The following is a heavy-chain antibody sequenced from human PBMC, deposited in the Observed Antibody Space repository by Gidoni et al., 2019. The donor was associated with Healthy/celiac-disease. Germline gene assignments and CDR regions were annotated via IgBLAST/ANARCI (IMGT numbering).Heavy chain of an antibody. CDR3: TSRAHIVVVTAFDAFDI. CDR2: IRSKAYGGTT. V-gene: IGHV3-49*04. CDR1: GFTFGDYA. J-gene: IGHJ3*02. D-gene: IGHD2-21*02. Sequence: EVQLVESGGGLVQPGRSLRLSCTASGFTFGDYAMSWVRQAPGKGLEWVGFIRSKAYGGTTEYAASVKGRFTISRDDSKSIAYLQMNSLKTEDTAVYYCTSRAHIVVVTAFDAFDIWGQGTMVTVSS.